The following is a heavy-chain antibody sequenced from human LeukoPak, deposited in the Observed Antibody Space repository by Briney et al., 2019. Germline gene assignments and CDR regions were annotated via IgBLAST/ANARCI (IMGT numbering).Heavy chain of an antibody. CDR2: ISGSGGST. CDR1: GFTFSSYA. D-gene: IGHD2-15*01. CDR3: AKDLPTLVVAATPAADY. Sequence: GGSLRLTCAASGFTFSSYAMSWVRQAPGKGLEWVSAISGSGGSTYYADSVKGRFTISRDNSKNTLYLQMNSLRAEDTAVYYCAKDLPTLVVAATPAADYWGQGTLVTVSS. J-gene: IGHJ4*02. V-gene: IGHV3-23*01.